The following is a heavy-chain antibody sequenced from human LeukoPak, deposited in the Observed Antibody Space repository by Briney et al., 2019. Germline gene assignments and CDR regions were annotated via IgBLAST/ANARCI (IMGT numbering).Heavy chain of an antibody. D-gene: IGHD3-10*01. V-gene: IGHV4-59*12. CDR1: GFTFSGSA. CDR3: ARGIGSGSYPRYAYYYYYYMDV. CDR2: IYYSGST. Sequence: GSLRLSCAASGFTFSGSAMHWVRQASGKGLEWIGYIYYSGSTNYNPSLKSRVTISVDTSKNQFSLKLSSVTAADTAVYYCARGIGSGSYPRYAYYYYYYMDVWGKGTTVTVSS. J-gene: IGHJ6*03.